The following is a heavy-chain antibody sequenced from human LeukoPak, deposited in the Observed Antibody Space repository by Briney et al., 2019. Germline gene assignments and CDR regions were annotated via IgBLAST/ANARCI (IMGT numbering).Heavy chain of an antibody. Sequence: SVKVSCKASGGTFSSYAISWVRQAPGQGLEWMGRIIPILGIANYAQKFQGRVTITADKSTSTAYMELSSLRSEDTAVYYCARGEGYIVVVPAAMVAFDIWGQGTMVTVSS. D-gene: IGHD2-2*01. CDR2: IIPILGIA. J-gene: IGHJ3*02. V-gene: IGHV1-69*04. CDR1: GGTFSSYA. CDR3: ARGEGYIVVVPAAMVAFDI.